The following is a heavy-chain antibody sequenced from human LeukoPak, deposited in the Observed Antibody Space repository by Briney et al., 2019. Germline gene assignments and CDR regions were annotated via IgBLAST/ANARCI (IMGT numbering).Heavy chain of an antibody. D-gene: IGHD6-19*01. V-gene: IGHV3-30*18. Sequence: RTGGSLRLSCEVSGFTFSIFDMHWVRQAPGKGLEWVALISYDGNKKHYADSVKGRCSISRDTSKNTLYLQMNSLRVEDTAVYYCAKCLSPYRSGRNWFSTPVDFWGQGTLVTVSS. J-gene: IGHJ4*02. CDR2: ISYDGNKK. CDR1: GFTFSIFD. CDR3: AKCLSPYRSGRNWFSTPVDF.